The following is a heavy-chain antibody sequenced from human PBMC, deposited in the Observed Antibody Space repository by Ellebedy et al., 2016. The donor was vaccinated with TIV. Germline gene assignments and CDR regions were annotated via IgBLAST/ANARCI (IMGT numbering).Heavy chain of an antibody. Sequence: GESLKISCAASGFTFSSYAMNWVRQAPGKGLEWVSAISGSGGSTFYADSVKGRFTISRDNSKNTLYLQMNSLRAEDTAVYYCAREWGRSAATFDYWGQGTQVTVSS. V-gene: IGHV3-23*01. CDR1: GFTFSSYA. CDR3: AREWGRSAATFDY. D-gene: IGHD3-16*01. J-gene: IGHJ4*02. CDR2: ISGSGGST.